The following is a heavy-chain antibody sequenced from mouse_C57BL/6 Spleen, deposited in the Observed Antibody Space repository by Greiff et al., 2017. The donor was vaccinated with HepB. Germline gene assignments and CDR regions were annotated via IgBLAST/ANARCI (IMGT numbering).Heavy chain of an antibody. J-gene: IGHJ4*01. CDR3: ARLYYGYDGAMDY. Sequence: QVQLKQPGAELVRPGSSVKLSCKASGYTFTSYWMHWVKQRPIQGLEWIGNIDPSDSETHYNQKFKDKATLTVDKSSSTAYMQLSSLTSEDSAVYYCARLYYGYDGAMDYWGQGTSVTVSS. CDR1: GYTFTSYW. CDR2: IDPSDSET. V-gene: IGHV1-52*01. D-gene: IGHD2-2*01.